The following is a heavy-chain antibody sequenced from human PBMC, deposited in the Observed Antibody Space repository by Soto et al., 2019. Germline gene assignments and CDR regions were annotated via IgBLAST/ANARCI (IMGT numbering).Heavy chain of an antibody. D-gene: IGHD1-26*01. Sequence: SETLSLTCAVSGGSISSGGYSWSWIQQPPGKGPEWIGYIYHSGSTYYNPSLKSRVTISVDRSKNQFSLKLSSVTAADTAVYYCASTYSGSYYDYWGQGTLVTVS. CDR2: IYHSGST. V-gene: IGHV4-30-2*01. CDR3: ASTYSGSYYDY. CDR1: GGSISSGGYS. J-gene: IGHJ4*02.